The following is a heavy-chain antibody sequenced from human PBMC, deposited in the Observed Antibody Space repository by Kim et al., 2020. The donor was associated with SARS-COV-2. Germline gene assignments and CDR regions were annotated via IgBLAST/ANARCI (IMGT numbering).Heavy chain of an antibody. CDR1: GYSFTSYW. Sequence: GESLKISCKGSGYSFTSYWISWVRQMPGKGLEWMGRIDPSDSYTNYSPSFQGHVTISADKSISTAYLQWSSLKASDTAMYYCARHYSGYDEEGEGGFYWGQGTLVTVSS. CDR2: IDPSDSYT. J-gene: IGHJ4*02. D-gene: IGHD5-12*01. V-gene: IGHV5-10-1*01. CDR3: ARHYSGYDEEGEGGFY.